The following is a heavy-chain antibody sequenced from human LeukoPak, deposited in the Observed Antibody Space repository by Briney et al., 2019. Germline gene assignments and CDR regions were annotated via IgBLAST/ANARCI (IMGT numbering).Heavy chain of an antibody. D-gene: IGHD1-26*01. Sequence: GGSLRLSCAASGFTFSSYGMHWVRQAPGKGLEWVAVIWYDGNNKYYADSVKGRFTISRDNSKNTLYLQMNSLRAEDTAVYYCAKGSGSYFGYFDYWGQGTLVTVSS. J-gene: IGHJ4*02. CDR3: AKGSGSYFGYFDY. CDR1: GFTFSSYG. CDR2: IWYDGNNK. V-gene: IGHV3-30*02.